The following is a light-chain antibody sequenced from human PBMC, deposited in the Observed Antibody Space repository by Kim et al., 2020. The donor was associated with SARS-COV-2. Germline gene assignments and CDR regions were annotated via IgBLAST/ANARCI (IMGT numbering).Light chain of an antibody. CDR1: SSDVGGYNY. CDR3: SSYTSSSTLV. J-gene: IGLJ1*01. V-gene: IGLV2-14*03. CDR2: DVS. Sequence: QSALTQPASVSGSPGQSITISCTGTSSDVGGYNYVSWYQQHPGKAPKLMIYDVSNRPSGVSNRFSGSNSGNTASLTISGLRAEDEADYYCSSYTSSSTLVFGTGTKVTVL.